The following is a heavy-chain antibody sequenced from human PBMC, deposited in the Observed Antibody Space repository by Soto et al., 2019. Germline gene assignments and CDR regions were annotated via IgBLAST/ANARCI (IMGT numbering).Heavy chain of an antibody. CDR3: VRDGTKTLRDWFDP. CDR1: GASISGFD. Sequence: LSLTCTVSGASISGFDWSWIRKSAGKGLEWIGRIYATGTTDYNPSLKSRVMMSVDTSKKQFSLKLRSVTAADTAVDYCVRDGTKTLRDWFDPWGQGISVTVSS. V-gene: IGHV4-4*07. CDR2: IYATGTT. D-gene: IGHD1-1*01. J-gene: IGHJ5*02.